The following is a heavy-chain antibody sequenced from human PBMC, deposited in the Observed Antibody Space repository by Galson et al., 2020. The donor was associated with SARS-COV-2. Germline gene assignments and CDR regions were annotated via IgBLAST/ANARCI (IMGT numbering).Heavy chain of an antibody. CDR3: ATLGSLGDPYSYYYYYYYMDV. Sequence: SVKVSCKVSGYTLTELSMHWVRQAPGKGLEWMGGFDPEDGETIYAQKFQGRVTMTEDTSTDTAYMELSSLRSEDTAVYYCATLGSLGDPYSYYYYYYYMDVWGKGTTVTVSS. V-gene: IGHV1-24*01. CDR1: GYTLTELS. CDR2: FDPEDGET. J-gene: IGHJ6*03. D-gene: IGHD3-10*01.